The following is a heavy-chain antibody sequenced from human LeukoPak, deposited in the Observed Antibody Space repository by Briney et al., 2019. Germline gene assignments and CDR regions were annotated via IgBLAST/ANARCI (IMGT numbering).Heavy chain of an antibody. V-gene: IGHV3-23*01. D-gene: IGHD2-8*02. CDR1: GFTFSTYA. Sequence: GGSLRLSCAASGFTFSTYAMTWVRQAPGKGLEWVSGISGSGGNTYYADSVKGRFTISRDNSKKTLHLQMNSLRAEDTAVYYCAKGGRDTGGNWFDPWGQGTLVTVSS. J-gene: IGHJ5*02. CDR3: AKGGRDTGGNWFDP. CDR2: ISGSGGNT.